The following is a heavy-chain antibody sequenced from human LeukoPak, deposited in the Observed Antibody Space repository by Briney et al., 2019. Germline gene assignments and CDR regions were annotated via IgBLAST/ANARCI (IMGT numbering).Heavy chain of an antibody. V-gene: IGHV3-23*01. CDR3: AKAFDAGGYYRLFDY. J-gene: IGHJ4*02. CDR2: ISGSGGST. D-gene: IGHD3-22*01. Sequence: GGSLRLSCAASGFTFSSYAMSWVRQAPGKGLEWVSAISGSGGSTYYADSVKGRFTISRDNSKNTLYLQMSSLRAEDTAVYYCAKAFDAGGYYRLFDYWGQGTLVTVSS. CDR1: GFTFSSYA.